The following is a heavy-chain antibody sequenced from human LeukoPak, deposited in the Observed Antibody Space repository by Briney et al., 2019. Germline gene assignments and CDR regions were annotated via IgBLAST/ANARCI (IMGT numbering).Heavy chain of an antibody. D-gene: IGHD3-22*01. V-gene: IGHV1-18*01. Sequence: ASVKVSCKASGYTFTSYGISWVRQAPGQGLEWMGWISAYNGNTNYAQKLQGRVTMTTDTSTSTAYMELRSLRSDDTAVYYCARGLVAGLYYYDSSGYSDYWGQGTLVTVSS. CDR1: GYTFTSYG. J-gene: IGHJ4*02. CDR3: ARGLVAGLYYYDSSGYSDY. CDR2: ISAYNGNT.